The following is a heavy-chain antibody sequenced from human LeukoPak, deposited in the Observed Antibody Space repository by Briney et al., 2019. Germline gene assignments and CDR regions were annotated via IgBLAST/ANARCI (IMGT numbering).Heavy chain of an antibody. CDR2: ISGSGGST. J-gene: IGHJ5*02. V-gene: IGHV3-23*01. CDR1: GFIFSSYA. Sequence: GSLRLSCAASGFIFSSYAMSWVRQAPGKGLEWVSGISGSGGSTYYADSVKGRFTISRDNSKNTLYLQMNSLRAEDTAVYYCAKDEDWNYQSGWFDPWGQGTLVTVSS. D-gene: IGHD1-7*01. CDR3: AKDEDWNYQSGWFDP.